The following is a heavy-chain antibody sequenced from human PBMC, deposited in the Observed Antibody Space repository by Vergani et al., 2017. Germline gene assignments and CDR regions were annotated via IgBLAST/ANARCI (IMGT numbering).Heavy chain of an antibody. V-gene: IGHV4-38-2*01. CDR2: IYHSGST. J-gene: IGHJ3*02. Sequence: QVQLQESGPGLVKPSETLSLTCAVSGYSISSGYYWGWIRQPPGKGLEWIGSIYHSGSTYYNPSLKSRVTISVDTSKNQFSLKLSSVTAADTAVYYCARGKDPELDYGDYAGAFDIWGQGTMVTVSS. CDR1: GYSISSGYY. CDR3: ARGKDPELDYGDYAGAFDI. D-gene: IGHD4-17*01.